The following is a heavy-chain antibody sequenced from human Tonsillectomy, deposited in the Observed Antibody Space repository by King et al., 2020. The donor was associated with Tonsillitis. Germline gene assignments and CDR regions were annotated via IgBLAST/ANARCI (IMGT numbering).Heavy chain of an antibody. CDR2: INPGGGST. Sequence: MQLVQSGAEVKKPGASVKVSCEASGYTFTSYYMHWVRQAPGQGLEWMGMINPGGGSTTYAQKFQGRVTMTRDTSTSTVYMELGSLRSEDTAVYFCARVLDYYHSRGYDYWGQGTLVTVSS. D-gene: IGHD3-22*01. CDR1: GYTFTSYY. V-gene: IGHV1-46*01. CDR3: ARVLDYYHSRGYDY. J-gene: IGHJ4*02.